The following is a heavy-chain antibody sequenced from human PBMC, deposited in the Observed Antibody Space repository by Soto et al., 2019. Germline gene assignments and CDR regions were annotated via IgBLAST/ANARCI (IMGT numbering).Heavy chain of an antibody. CDR3: ARVGRGRGAGTLVPTPSIDY. J-gene: IGHJ4*02. CDR2: INPSGGST. V-gene: IGHV1-46*01. Sequence: VSVKVSCKASGYTFTSYYMHWVRQAPGKGLEWMGIINPSGGSTSYAQKFQGRVTMTRDTSTSTVYMELSSLRSEDTAVYYCARVGRGRGAGTLVPTPSIDYWGQGTLVTVSS. CDR1: GYTFTSYY. D-gene: IGHD6-19*01.